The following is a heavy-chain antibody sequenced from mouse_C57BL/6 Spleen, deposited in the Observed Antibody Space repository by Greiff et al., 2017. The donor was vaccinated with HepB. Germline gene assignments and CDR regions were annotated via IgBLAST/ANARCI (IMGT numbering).Heavy chain of an antibody. CDR3: TRGGLRRPWFAY. V-gene: IGHV1-15*01. J-gene: IGHJ3*01. CDR2: IDPETGGT. D-gene: IGHD2-4*01. CDR1: GYTFTDYE. Sequence: VQLVESGAELVRPGASVTLSCKASGYTFTDYEMHWVKQTPVHGLEWIGAIDPETGGTAYNQKFKGKAILTADKSSSTAYMELRSLTSEDSAVYYCTRGGLRRPWFAYWGQGTLVTVSA.